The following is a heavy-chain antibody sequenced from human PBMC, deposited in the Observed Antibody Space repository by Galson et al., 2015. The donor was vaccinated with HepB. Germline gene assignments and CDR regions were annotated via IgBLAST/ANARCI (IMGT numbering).Heavy chain of an antibody. CDR1: GFIFSNYG. Sequence: SLRLSCAASGFIFSNYGMHWLRQAPGKGLEWVAVISYDGNNKYYADSVKGRFTISRDDSKNTLYLQMNNLRAEDTAVYYCARDHSSGWAQYYLDYWGQGSLVTVSS. V-gene: IGHV3-30*19. CDR2: ISYDGNNK. J-gene: IGHJ4*02. CDR3: ARDHSSGWAQYYLDY. D-gene: IGHD6-19*01.